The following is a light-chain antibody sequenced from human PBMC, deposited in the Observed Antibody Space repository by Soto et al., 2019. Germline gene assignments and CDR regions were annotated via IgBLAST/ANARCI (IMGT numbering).Light chain of an antibody. CDR3: QQYSSYLRT. J-gene: IGKJ1*01. CDR2: DAS. Sequence: MRLNQSPTSVSTYTVYGVNISFGASQDIHSWLAWYQLRPGKAPRILIYDASDLKSGVPSRFSGSGSGTEFTLTINSLQPDDFATDYCQQYSSYLRTFGQGTKVDIK. CDR1: QDIHSW. V-gene: IGKV1-5*01.